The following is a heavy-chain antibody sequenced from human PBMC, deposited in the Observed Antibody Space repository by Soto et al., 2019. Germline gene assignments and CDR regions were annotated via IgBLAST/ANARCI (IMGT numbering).Heavy chain of an antibody. J-gene: IGHJ6*02. CDR2: ISYDGSNK. V-gene: IGHV3-30-3*01. CDR3: ARDGYYYDSSGTTANYYYYGMDV. Sequence: QVQLVESGGGVVQPGRSLRLSCAASGFTFSSYAMHWVRQAPGKGLEWVAVISYDGSNKYYADSVKGRFTISRDNSKNTLYLQMNSLRAEDTAVYYCARDGYYYDSSGTTANYYYYGMDVWGQGTTVTVSS. CDR1: GFTFSSYA. D-gene: IGHD3-22*01.